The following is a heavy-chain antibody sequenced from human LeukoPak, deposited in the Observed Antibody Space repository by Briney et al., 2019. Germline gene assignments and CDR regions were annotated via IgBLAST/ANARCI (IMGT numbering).Heavy chain of an antibody. CDR1: GGSFSGYY. Sequence: SETLSLTCAVYGGSFSGYYWSWIRQPPGKGLEWIGEINHSGSTNYNPSLKSRVTISVDTSKNQFSLKLSSVTAADTAVYYCARYGFRGYGYVAYWGQGTLVTVSS. CDR3: ARYGFRGYGYVAY. CDR2: INHSGST. V-gene: IGHV4-34*01. D-gene: IGHD5-18*01. J-gene: IGHJ4*02.